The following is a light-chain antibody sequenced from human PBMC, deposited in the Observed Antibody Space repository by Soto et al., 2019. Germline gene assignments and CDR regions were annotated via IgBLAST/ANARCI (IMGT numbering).Light chain of an antibody. CDR1: QSVSDR. V-gene: IGKV3-15*01. Sequence: EIVMTQSPDPLSVSPGERATLSCRASQSVSDRVVWYQQKSGQAPSLIIYAASTRAAGVPARFSGSGSGTEFTLTISSLQSEDVAVYFCQQYADWPKTFGQGTKVDI. CDR2: AAS. J-gene: IGKJ1*01. CDR3: QQYADWPKT.